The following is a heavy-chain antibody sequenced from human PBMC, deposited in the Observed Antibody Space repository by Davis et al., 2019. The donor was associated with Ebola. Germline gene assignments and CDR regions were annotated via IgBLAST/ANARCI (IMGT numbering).Heavy chain of an antibody. CDR1: GYTFTSYG. CDR2: ISAYTGNT. CDR3: ARTDCTGGVCLYYYYYGMDV. J-gene: IGHJ6*02. D-gene: IGHD2-8*02. Sequence: ASVTVSCKASGYTFTSYGLSWVRQAPGQGLEWMGWISAYTGNTNYAQKLQGRVTMTTDTSTSTAYMELRSLRSDDTAVYYCARTDCTGGVCLYYYYYGMDVWGQGTTVTVSS. V-gene: IGHV1-18*01.